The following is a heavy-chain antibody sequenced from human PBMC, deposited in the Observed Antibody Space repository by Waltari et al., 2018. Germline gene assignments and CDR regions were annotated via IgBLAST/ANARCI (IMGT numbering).Heavy chain of an antibody. Sequence: VQLQASGPGLVTPSGTLSLTCAVPGRSIRRRNWWRWVRQPPGKGRGRVGEIYHSGGTNYNPSLKSRVTISVDKSKSQFSLKLSSVTAADTAVYYCARGLRDSSSWYYWGQEPWSPSPQ. CDR2: IYHSGGT. J-gene: IGHJ4*01. V-gene: IGHV4-4*02. CDR1: GRSIRRRNW. CDR3: ARGLRDSSSWYY. D-gene: IGHD6-13*01.